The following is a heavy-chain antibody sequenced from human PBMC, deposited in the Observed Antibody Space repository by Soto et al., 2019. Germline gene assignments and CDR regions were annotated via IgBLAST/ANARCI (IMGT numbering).Heavy chain of an antibody. Sequence: SETLSLSCTVSGGSINSSSYCWGWIRQPPGKGLEWIGSIYYSGSTYYNPSLKSRVTISVDTSKNQFSLKLSSVTAADTAVYYCAVFLNVDRYTASNVYRGQGILVTV. V-gene: IGHV4-39*01. CDR3: AVFLNVDRYTASNVY. J-gene: IGHJ4*02. CDR1: GGSINSSSYC. D-gene: IGHD2-21*02. CDR2: IYYSGST.